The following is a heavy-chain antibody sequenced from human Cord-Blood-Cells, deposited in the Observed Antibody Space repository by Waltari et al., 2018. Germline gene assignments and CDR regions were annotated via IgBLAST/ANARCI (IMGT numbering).Heavy chain of an antibody. V-gene: IGHV3-53*01. CDR1: GFTVRTHY. J-gene: IGHJ4*02. D-gene: IGHD2-8*01. CDR2: IYSGGST. Sequence: EVQLVESGGGLIQPGGSLRLSCAASGFTVRTHYMSWVRQAPGTGLEWVSVIYSGGSTYYADSVKGRFPISRDNSNNPRYLQMNSLRAEDTAVYYCARGGYCTNGVCVDYWGQGTLVTVSS. CDR3: ARGGYCTNGVCVDY.